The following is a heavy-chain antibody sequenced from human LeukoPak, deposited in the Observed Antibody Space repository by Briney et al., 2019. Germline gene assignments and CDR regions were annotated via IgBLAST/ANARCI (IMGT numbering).Heavy chain of an antibody. V-gene: IGHV3-30*18. D-gene: IGHD3-10*01. Sequence: GRSLRLSCAASGFTFSSYGMHWVRQAPGKGLEWVAVISYDGSNKYYADSVKGRFTISRDNSKNTLYLQINSLRAEDTAVYYCAKDHDLWFGEFSFDYWGQGTLVTVSS. CDR3: AKDHDLWFGEFSFDY. CDR2: ISYDGSNK. CDR1: GFTFSSYG. J-gene: IGHJ4*02.